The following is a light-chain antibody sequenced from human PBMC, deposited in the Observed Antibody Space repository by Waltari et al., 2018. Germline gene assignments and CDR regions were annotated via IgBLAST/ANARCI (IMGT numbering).Light chain of an antibody. CDR3: QQLISYPLT. J-gene: IGKJ4*01. CDR2: VAS. CDR1: QGIGSY. Sequence: DIQLTQSPSFLSVSVGDRVTITCRASQGIGSYLAWYQQKPGKAPKVLVYVASTLQSGVPSRFSGSGSETEFTLTISSLQPEDFATYYCQQLISYPLTFGGGTKVEIK. V-gene: IGKV1-9*01.